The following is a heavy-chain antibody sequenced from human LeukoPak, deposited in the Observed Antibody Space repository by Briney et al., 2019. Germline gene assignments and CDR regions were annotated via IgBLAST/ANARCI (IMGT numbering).Heavy chain of an antibody. J-gene: IGHJ6*02. CDR3: AIPPLSGTGSSRPLAGMDV. CDR2: ISSAAST. Sequence: GGSLRLSCAASGFTFTTYAMNWVRQAPGKGLEWVAAISSAASTYYADSVKGRFTISRDNARNSLYLQMNSLRAEDTAVYYCAIPPLSGTGSSRPLAGMDVWGQGTTVTVSS. V-gene: IGHV3-23*01. D-gene: IGHD3-10*01. CDR1: GFTFTTYA.